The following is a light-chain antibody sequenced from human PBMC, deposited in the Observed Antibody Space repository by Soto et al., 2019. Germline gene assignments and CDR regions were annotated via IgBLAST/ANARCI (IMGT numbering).Light chain of an antibody. V-gene: IGKV3-15*01. J-gene: IGKJ4*01. CDR3: QQYNNWPAP. Sequence: EIVMTQSPATLSVSPGERATLSCRASQSVSSNLAWYQQKPGQAPRLLIYDASTRATGIPARFSGSGSGTEFTLTISSLQSEDFAVYYCQQYNNWPAPFGGGTKVEIK. CDR2: DAS. CDR1: QSVSSN.